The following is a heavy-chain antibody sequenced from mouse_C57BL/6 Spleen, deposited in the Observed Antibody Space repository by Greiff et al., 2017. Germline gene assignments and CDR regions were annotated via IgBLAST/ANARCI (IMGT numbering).Heavy chain of an antibody. CDR2: IDPSDSYT. CDR1: GYTFTSYW. V-gene: IGHV1-69*01. D-gene: IGHD3-1*01. CDR3: ASLTGLSY. Sequence: QVQLQQPGAELVMPGASVKLSCKASGYTFTSYWMHWVKQRPGQGLEWIGEIDPSDSYTNYNQKFKGKSTVTVDKSSSTAYMQLSSLTSEDAAVYYCASLTGLSYWGQGTLVTVSA. J-gene: IGHJ3*01.